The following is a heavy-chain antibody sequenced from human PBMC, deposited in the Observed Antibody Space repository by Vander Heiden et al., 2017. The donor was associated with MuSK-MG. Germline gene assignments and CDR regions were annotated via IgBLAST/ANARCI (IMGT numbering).Heavy chain of an antibody. J-gene: IGHJ4*02. CDR3: ARRGGTIFGVVTPDDY. CDR1: VYIFTPYW. V-gene: IGHV5-51*03. Sequence: VQLAQSGAEVKKPAESPKISCKGSVYIFTPYWIGWLRQMPWKAPELMGIIYHGNSDTRYSPSFQAQITISADKSISTAYLQWGSLKATDTAMYYCARRGGTIFGVVTPDDYWGQGTLVTLSS. D-gene: IGHD3-3*01. CDR2: IYHGNSDT.